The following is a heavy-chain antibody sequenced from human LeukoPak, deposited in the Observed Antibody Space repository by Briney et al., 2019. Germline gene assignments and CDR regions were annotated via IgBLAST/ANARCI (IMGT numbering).Heavy chain of an antibody. V-gene: IGHV1-24*01. CDR2: FDPDHDKT. CDR3: AADLASSACIKRGF. J-gene: IGHJ4*02. D-gene: IGHD3-22*01. CDR1: GYTLTDLS. Sequence: ASVKVSCKVSGYTLTDLSIHWVRQAPGKGLEWMGGFDPDHDKTIYAQKLQGRVTMTEDTSTNTAYMELSSLISDDTAVYYCAADLASSACIKRGFWGQGTLVTVFS.